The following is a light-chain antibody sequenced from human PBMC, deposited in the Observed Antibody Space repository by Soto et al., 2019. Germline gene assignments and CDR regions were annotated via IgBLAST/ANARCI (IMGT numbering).Light chain of an antibody. CDR1: SSDVDGYDS. Sequence: QSVLTQPPSASGSPGQSVTISCSGTSSDVDGYDSVSWYQHHPGKVPKLIIFDVDKWPSGVPDRFSGFKSGNTASLTVSGLRAEDEADYYCSSYAGSNTFVFGTGTKVTVL. CDR2: DVD. CDR3: SSYAGSNTFV. J-gene: IGLJ1*01. V-gene: IGLV2-8*01.